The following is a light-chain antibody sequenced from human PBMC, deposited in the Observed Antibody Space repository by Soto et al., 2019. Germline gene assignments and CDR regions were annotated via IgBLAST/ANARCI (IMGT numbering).Light chain of an antibody. J-gene: IGLJ1*01. CDR3: ATWDDRMNGYV. CDR2: SNN. V-gene: IGLV1-44*01. CDR1: NSNIGSNT. Sequence: QSVLTQPPSASGTPGQRVTISCSGSNSNIGSNTVTWYQQLPGTAPILLIYSNNQRSSGVPDRFSGSRSGTSGSLAISGLQSEDEADYYCATWDDRMNGYVFGSGTKVT.